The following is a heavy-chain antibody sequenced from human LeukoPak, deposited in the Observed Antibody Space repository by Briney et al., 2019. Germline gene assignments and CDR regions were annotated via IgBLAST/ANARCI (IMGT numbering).Heavy chain of an antibody. V-gene: IGHV4-61*02. Sequence: SQTLSLTCTVSGGSISSGSYYWSWIRQPAGKGLEWIGRIYSSGSTNYNPSLKSRVTMSVDTSKNQFSLKLSSVTAADTAVYYCARPSFSSNSWSFFDYWGQGTLVTVSS. CDR3: ARPSFSSNSWSFFDY. J-gene: IGHJ4*02. D-gene: IGHD6-13*01. CDR1: GGSISSGSYY. CDR2: IYSSGST.